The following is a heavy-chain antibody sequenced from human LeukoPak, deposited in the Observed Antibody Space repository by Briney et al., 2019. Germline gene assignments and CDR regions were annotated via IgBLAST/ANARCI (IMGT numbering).Heavy chain of an antibody. D-gene: IGHD6-13*01. V-gene: IGHV3-21*01. J-gene: IGHJ4*02. CDR3: ARGSGATYSSSWYLDY. Sequence: PGGSLRLSCVASGFTFSNYAMSWVRQAPGKGLEWVSSISSSSSYIYYADSVKGRFTISRDNAKNSLYLQMNSLRAEDTAVYYCARGSGATYSSSWYLDYWGQGTLVTVSS. CDR2: ISSSSSYI. CDR1: GFTFSNYA.